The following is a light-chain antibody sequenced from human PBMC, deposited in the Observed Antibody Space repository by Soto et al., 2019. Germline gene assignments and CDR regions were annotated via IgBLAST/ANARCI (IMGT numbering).Light chain of an antibody. CDR1: QSISTW. V-gene: IGKV1-5*03. CDR2: KAS. J-gene: IGKJ4*01. Sequence: DIQMTQSPSTLSASVGDRVTITCRASQSISTWLAWYQQKPGKAPKLLIYKASNLEGGVPSRFSGSGSGTEFTITIRSLQPDDFATYYCQQYNTYPLTFGGGTKVDIK. CDR3: QQYNTYPLT.